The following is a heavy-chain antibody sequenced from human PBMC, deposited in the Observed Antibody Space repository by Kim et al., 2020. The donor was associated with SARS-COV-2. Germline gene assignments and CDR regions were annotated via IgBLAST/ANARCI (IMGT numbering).Heavy chain of an antibody. CDR1: GFTFSSYE. D-gene: IGHD2-15*01. V-gene: IGHV3-48*03. Sequence: GGSLRLSCAASGFTFSSYEMNWVRQAPGKGLEWVSYISSSGSTIYYADSVKGRFTISRDNAKNSLYLQMNSLRAEDTAVYYCARGIVVVVAATPFFDYGGQGTLVTVSS. J-gene: IGHJ4*02. CDR2: ISSSGSTI. CDR3: ARGIVVVVAATPFFDY.